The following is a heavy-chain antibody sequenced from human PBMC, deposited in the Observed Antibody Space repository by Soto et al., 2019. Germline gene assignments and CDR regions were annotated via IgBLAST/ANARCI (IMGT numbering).Heavy chain of an antibody. V-gene: IGHV1-3*01. J-gene: IGHJ6*02. D-gene: IGHD3-9*01. CDR3: ARSTYFDWLLYPFYYGMDV. Sequence: ASVKVSCKASGYTFTSYAMHWVRQAPGQRLEWMGWINAGNGNTKYSQKFQGRVTITRDTSASTAYMELSSLRSEDTAVYYCARSTYFDWLLYPFYYGMDVWGQGTTVTVSS. CDR2: INAGNGNT. CDR1: GYTFTSYA.